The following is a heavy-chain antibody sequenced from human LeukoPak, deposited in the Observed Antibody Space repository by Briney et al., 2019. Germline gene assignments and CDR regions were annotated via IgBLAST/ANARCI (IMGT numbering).Heavy chain of an antibody. CDR2: IYTSGST. J-gene: IGHJ5*02. V-gene: IGHV4-4*07. D-gene: IGHD3-3*01. Sequence: SETLSLTCTVSGGSISSYYWSWIRQPAGKGLEWIGRIYTSGSTNYNPSLQSRVTMSVDTSKNQFSLKLSSVTAADTAVYYCARVRTPYYDFWRGYYGSWFDPWGQGTLVTVSS. CDR3: ARVRTPYYDFWRGYYGSWFDP. CDR1: GGSISSYY.